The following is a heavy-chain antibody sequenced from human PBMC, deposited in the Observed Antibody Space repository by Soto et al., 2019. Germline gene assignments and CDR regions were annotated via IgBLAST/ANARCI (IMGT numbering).Heavy chain of an antibody. V-gene: IGHV1-8*01. D-gene: IGHD3-10*01. Sequence: ASVWVSCKASGYTFTSYDINWVRQATGQGLEWMGWMNPNSGNTGYAQKFQGRVTMTRNTSISTAYMELSSLRSEDTAVYYCARGIIMTSLLGYYYYYMDVWGKGTTVTVSS. CDR3: ARGIIMTSLLGYYYYYMDV. J-gene: IGHJ6*03. CDR1: GYTFTSYD. CDR2: MNPNSGNT.